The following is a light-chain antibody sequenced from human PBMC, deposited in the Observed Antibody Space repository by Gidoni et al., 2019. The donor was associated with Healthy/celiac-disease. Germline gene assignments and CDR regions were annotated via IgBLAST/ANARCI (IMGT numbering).Light chain of an antibody. J-gene: IGLJ2*01. V-gene: IGLV7-43*01. Sequence: QTVVTQEPSLPVSPGGTVTLPCASSTGAVTSGYNPNWFQQKPGQAPRALIYSTSNKHSWTPPRFSGSLLGGKAALTLSGVQPEDEAEYYCLLYYGGAQVFGGGTKLTVL. CDR3: LLYYGGAQV. CDR2: STS. CDR1: TGAVTSGYN.